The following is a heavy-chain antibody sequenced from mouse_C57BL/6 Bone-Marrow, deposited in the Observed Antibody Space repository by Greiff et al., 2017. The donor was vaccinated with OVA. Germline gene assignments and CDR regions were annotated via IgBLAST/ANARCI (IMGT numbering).Heavy chain of an antibody. V-gene: IGHV1-52*01. CDR2: IDPSDSET. Sequence: QVQLQQSGAELVRPGSSVKLSCKASGYTFTSYWMHWVKQRPIQGLEWIGNIDPSDSETHYNQKFKDKATLTVDKSSSTAYMQLSSLTFEDSAVYYCARRRDGSTLWYFDVWGTGTTVTVSS. D-gene: IGHD1-1*01. CDR3: ARRRDGSTLWYFDV. CDR1: GYTFTSYW. J-gene: IGHJ1*03.